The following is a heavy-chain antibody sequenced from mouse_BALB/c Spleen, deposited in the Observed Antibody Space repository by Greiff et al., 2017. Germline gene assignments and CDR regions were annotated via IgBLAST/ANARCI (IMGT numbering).Heavy chain of an antibody. CDR2: IYPSDSYT. V-gene: IGHV1-69*02. CDR3: TRSGGRDFDY. Sequence: QVQLKESGAELVRPGASVKLSCKASGYTFTSYWINWVKQRPGQGLEWIGNIYPSDSYTNYNQKFKDKATLTVDKSSSTAYMQLSSPTSEDSAVYYCTRSGGRDFDYWGQGTTLTVSS. J-gene: IGHJ2*01. CDR1: GYTFTSYW. D-gene: IGHD3-1*01.